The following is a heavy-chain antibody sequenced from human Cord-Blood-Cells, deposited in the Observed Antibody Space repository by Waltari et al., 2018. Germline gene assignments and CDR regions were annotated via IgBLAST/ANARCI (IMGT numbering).Heavy chain of an antibody. CDR2: INHSGST. CDR1: GGSFSGYY. CDR3: AREKELGNYFDY. V-gene: IGHV4-34*01. Sequence: QVQLQQWGAGLLTPSETLSLTCAVYGGSFSGYYWSWIRQPPGKGLEWIGEINHSGSTNYNPSLKSRVTISVDTSKNQFSLKLSSVTAADTAVYYCAREKELGNYFDYWGQGTLVTVSS. J-gene: IGHJ4*02. D-gene: IGHD7-27*01.